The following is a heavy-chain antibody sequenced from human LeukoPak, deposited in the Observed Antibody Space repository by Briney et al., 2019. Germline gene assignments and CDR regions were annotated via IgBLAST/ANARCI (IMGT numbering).Heavy chain of an antibody. V-gene: IGHV3-7*01. D-gene: IGHD3-16*01. CDR2: INPDGSQK. J-gene: IGHJ5*02. CDR3: VRQMIRFWFDP. Sequence: GGSLRLSCAASGFTFSLYWMTWVRQSPGKGLEWVADINPDGSQKYSVDSVKGRFTISRDNAKNTLFLQMNSLRAEDTAVYYCVRQMIRFWFDPWGQGTQVTVSS. CDR1: GFTFSLYW.